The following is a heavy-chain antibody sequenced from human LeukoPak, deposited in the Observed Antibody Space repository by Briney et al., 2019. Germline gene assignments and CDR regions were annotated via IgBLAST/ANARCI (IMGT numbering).Heavy chain of an antibody. Sequence: GGSLRLSCVASGFTFSRYWMSWARQAPGKGLQWVANIKEDGSEKYYVDSVKGRFTISRDNAKNSLYPHMISLRAEDTAVYYCARTGDSHYWGQGTLVTVSS. V-gene: IGHV3-7*03. CDR1: GFTFSRYW. J-gene: IGHJ4*02. D-gene: IGHD7-27*01. CDR3: ARTGDSHY. CDR2: IKEDGSEK.